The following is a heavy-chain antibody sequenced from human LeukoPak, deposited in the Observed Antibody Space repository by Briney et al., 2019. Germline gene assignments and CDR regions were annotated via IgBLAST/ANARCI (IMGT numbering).Heavy chain of an antibody. CDR3: ARQVIGDILTGYYIDH. J-gene: IGHJ4*02. Sequence: SETLSPTCTVSGDSISSSSYYWGWIRQPPGKGLEWIGSIYYSGSTYYNPSLKSRVTISVDTSKNQFSLKLSSVTAADTAVYYCARQVIGDILTGYYIDHWGQGTLVTVSS. CDR1: GDSISSSSYY. CDR2: IYYSGST. V-gene: IGHV4-39*01. D-gene: IGHD3-9*01.